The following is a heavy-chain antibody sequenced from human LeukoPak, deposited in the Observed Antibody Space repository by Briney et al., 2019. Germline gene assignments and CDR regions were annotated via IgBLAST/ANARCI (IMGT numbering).Heavy chain of an antibody. J-gene: IGHJ6*03. Sequence: PGGSLRLSCAASGFTFSSYGMHWVRQAPGKGLEWIGEIYHSGSTNYNPSLKTRVTISVDKSKNQFSLKLSSVTAADTAVYYCAREIMASTIFGVVTSFYYMDVWGKGTTVTVSS. CDR2: IYHSGST. V-gene: IGHV4-4*02. CDR3: AREIMASTIFGVVTSFYYMDV. CDR1: GFTFSSYG. D-gene: IGHD3-3*01.